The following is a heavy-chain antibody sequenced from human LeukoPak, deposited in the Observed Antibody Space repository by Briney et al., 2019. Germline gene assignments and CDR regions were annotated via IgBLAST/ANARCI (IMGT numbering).Heavy chain of an antibody. J-gene: IGHJ6*02. Sequence: SETLSLTCTVSGGSISSYYWSWIRQPAGKGLEWIGEINHSGGTNYNPSLKSRVSISVDTSNNQFSLNLSSVTAADTAVYCCARGYAGYYYYYGMDVWGQGTTVTVSS. D-gene: IGHD4-23*01. CDR2: INHSGGT. CDR3: ARGYAGYYYYYGMDV. V-gene: IGHV4-34*01. CDR1: GGSISSYY.